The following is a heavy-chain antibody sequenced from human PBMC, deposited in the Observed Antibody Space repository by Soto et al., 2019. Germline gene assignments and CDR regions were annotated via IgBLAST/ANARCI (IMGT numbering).Heavy chain of an antibody. CDR2: IKQDGIEK. J-gene: IGHJ6*02. D-gene: IGHD3-3*01. V-gene: IGHV3-7*03. CDR1: GFTFSSHW. Sequence: GGSLRLSFAASGFTFSSHWMSWVLQAPGKGLDWVANIKQDGIEKYAVDHVKGRFTISRDNAKNTLYLQMNSLRAEDTAVYDCARETDGFWSGLISRYYYGMDVWGQGTTVNVSS. CDR3: ARETDGFWSGLISRYYYGMDV.